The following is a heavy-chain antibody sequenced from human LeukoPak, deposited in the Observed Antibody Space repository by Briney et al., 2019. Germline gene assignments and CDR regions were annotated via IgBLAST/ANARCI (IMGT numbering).Heavy chain of an antibody. CDR2: INKDGGEK. D-gene: IGHD3-22*01. CDR1: GFTFSSYW. J-gene: IGHJ4*02. Sequence: GGSLRLSCAASGFTFSSYWMSWVRQAPGKGLEWVANINKDGGEKYYVDSVKGRFTISRDNAKNSLYLQMNSLRADDTAVYYCVKDPPNYYYDSSGYQGLFDYWGQGTLVTVSS. CDR3: VKDPPNYYYDSSGYQGLFDY. V-gene: IGHV3-7*03.